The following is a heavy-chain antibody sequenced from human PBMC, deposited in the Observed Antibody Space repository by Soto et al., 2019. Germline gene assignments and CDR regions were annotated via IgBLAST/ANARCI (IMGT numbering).Heavy chain of an antibody. D-gene: IGHD3-10*01. V-gene: IGHV4-61*01. CDR1: GGSVRTGIYH. CDR3: ARIGWGGES. Sequence: QVQLQESGPERVKPSETLSLTCSVSGGSVRTGIYHWSWIRQPPGKGLEWIGFIPNTGSPDYNPSLKRRVVVSIDRSTTQFSLKVNSVTAADTAVYFCARIGWGGESWGQGTLVTGSS. CDR2: IPNTGSP. J-gene: IGHJ5*02.